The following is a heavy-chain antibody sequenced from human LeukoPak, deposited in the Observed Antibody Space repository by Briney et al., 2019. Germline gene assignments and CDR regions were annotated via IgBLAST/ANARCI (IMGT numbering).Heavy chain of an antibody. Sequence: ASVKVSCKASGYTFTSYGISWVRQAPGQGLEWMGWISAYNGNTNYAQKLQGRVTMTTDTSTSTAYMELRSLRSDDTAVYYCASLFTERNAFDIWGQGTMVTVSS. CDR1: GYTFTSYG. J-gene: IGHJ3*02. CDR2: ISAYNGNT. CDR3: ASLFTERNAFDI. D-gene: IGHD6-25*01. V-gene: IGHV1-18*01.